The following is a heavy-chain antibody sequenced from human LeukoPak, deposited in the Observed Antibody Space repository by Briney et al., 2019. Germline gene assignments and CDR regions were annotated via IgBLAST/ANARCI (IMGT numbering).Heavy chain of an antibody. CDR2: IHSSGST. V-gene: IGHV4-4*07. CDR3: ARGSQNYYNPFDN. J-gene: IGHJ4*02. Sequence: PSETLSLTCTVSGGPLSGSISGTYWSWVRQPAGKGLEWIGRIHSSGSTKYNPSLKSRVTMSVDTSKNQLFLRLTSVTAADTALYYCARGSQNYYNPFDNWGQGTLVTVSS. D-gene: IGHD3-10*01. CDR1: GGPLSGSISGTY.